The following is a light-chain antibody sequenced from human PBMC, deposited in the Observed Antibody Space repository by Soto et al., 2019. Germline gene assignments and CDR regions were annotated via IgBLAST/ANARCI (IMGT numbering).Light chain of an antibody. J-gene: IGKJ1*01. CDR3: QKYNSVPPT. CDR2: AAS. V-gene: IGKV1-27*01. CDR1: QAISIY. Sequence: DSQMTQSPSSLSTSVGDRVTITCRASQAISIYLAWYQQKPGKVPKLLVYAASTLQSGVPSRFSGSGSGTDFIFTISSLQPEDVATYYGQKYNSVPPTFGPGTKVEIK.